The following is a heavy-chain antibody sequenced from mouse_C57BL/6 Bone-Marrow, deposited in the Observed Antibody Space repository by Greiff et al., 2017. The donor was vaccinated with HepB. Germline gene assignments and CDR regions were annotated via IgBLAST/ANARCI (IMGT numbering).Heavy chain of an antibody. D-gene: IGHD1-1*01. Sequence: ELQLQESGAELVRPGASVKLSCTASGFNIKDDYMHWVKQRPEQGLEWIGWIDPENGDTEYASKFQGKATITADTSSNTAYLQLSSLTSEDTAVYYCTTTVPWFAYWGQGTRVTVSA. CDR2: IDPENGDT. CDR3: TTTVPWFAY. V-gene: IGHV14-4*01. J-gene: IGHJ3*01. CDR1: GFNIKDDY.